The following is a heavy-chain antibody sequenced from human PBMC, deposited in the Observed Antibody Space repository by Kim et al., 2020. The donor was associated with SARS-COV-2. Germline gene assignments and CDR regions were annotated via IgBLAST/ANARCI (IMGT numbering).Heavy chain of an antibody. CDR3: AKGGPEYSGSYYYYGMDV. Sequence: GGSLRLSCAASGFTFSSYAMSWVRQAPGKGLEWVSAISGSGGSTYYADSVKGRFTISRDNSKNTLYLQMNSLRAEDTAVYYCAKGGPEYSGSYYYYGMDVWGQGTTVTVSS. V-gene: IGHV3-23*01. CDR2: ISGSGGST. D-gene: IGHD1-26*01. CDR1: GFTFSSYA. J-gene: IGHJ6*02.